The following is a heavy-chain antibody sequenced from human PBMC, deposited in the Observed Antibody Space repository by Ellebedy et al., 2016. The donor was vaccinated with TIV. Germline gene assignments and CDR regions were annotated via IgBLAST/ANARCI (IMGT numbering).Heavy chain of an antibody. Sequence: GESLKISXAASGFTFSSYSMHWVRQVPGKGLEWVAVISYDGSNKYYADSVKGRFTISRDNSKNTLYLQMNSLRAEDTAVYYCARDPGGDCCYFDYWGQGTLVTVSS. V-gene: IGHV3-30-3*01. CDR3: ARDPGGDCCYFDY. D-gene: IGHD2-21*02. J-gene: IGHJ4*02. CDR1: GFTFSSYS. CDR2: ISYDGSNK.